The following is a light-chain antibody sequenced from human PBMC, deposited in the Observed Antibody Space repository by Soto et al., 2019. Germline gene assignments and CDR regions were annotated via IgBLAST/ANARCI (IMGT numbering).Light chain of an antibody. CDR2: GAS. Sequence: EIVMTQSPATLSASPGEGATLSCRASQSVSNNLAWYQQKPGQAPRLLIYGASIRATGVPARFSGSGSGTDFTLTISSLQSEDFAVYYCQHNAGPPRAFGQGTKVEIK. V-gene: IGKV3D-15*01. J-gene: IGKJ1*01. CDR3: QHNAGPPRA. CDR1: QSVSNN.